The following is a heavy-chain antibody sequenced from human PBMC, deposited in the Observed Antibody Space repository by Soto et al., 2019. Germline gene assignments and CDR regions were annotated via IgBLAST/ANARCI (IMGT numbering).Heavy chain of an antibody. D-gene: IGHD3-3*01. CDR2: IYYSGST. CDR1: GGSISSYY. Sequence: SETMSLTCTVSGGSISSYYWSWIRQPPGKGLEWIGYIYYSGSTNYNPSLKSRVTISVDTSKNQFSLKLSSVTAADTAVYYCASRRYDFWSGRYDAFDIWGQGTMVTVSS. V-gene: IGHV4-59*08. CDR3: ASRRYDFWSGRYDAFDI. J-gene: IGHJ3*02.